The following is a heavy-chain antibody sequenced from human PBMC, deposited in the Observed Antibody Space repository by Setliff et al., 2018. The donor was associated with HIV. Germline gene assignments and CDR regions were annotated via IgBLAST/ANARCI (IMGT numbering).Heavy chain of an antibody. V-gene: IGHV3-7*01. Sequence: GGSLRLSCAASGFTFNYFWMSWVRQAPGKGLEWVANIKQDGSSTNYADSVKGRFTISRDNAKYSLYLQMNTLRVEDTAVYYCMYGGRTATTHWGQGTLVTVSS. D-gene: IGHD4-17*01. J-gene: IGHJ4*02. CDR1: GFTFNYFW. CDR3: MYGGRTATTH. CDR2: IKQDGSST.